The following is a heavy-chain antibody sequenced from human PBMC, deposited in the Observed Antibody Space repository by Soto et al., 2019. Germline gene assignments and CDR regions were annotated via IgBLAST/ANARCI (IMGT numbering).Heavy chain of an antibody. J-gene: IGHJ5*02. CDR3: ARGQYSSRFDP. Sequence: SETLSLTCTVSGGSISSGDYYWSWIRQPPGKGLEWIGYIYYSGSTYYNPSLKSRVTIPVDTSKNQFSLKLSSVTAADTAVYYCARGQYSSRFDPWGQGTLVTVSS. CDR1: GGSISSGDYY. D-gene: IGHD6-6*01. CDR2: IYYSGST. V-gene: IGHV4-30-4*01.